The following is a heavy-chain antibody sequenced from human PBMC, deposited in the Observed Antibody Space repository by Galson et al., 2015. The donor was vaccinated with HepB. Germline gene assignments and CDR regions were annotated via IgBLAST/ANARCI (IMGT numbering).Heavy chain of an antibody. CDR1: GFTFSSYG. CDR3: ARDKTLLWFGELSGENFDY. D-gene: IGHD3-10*01. V-gene: IGHV3-33*01. CDR2: IWYDGSNK. Sequence: SLRLSCAASGFTFSSYGMHWVRQAPGKGLEWVAVIWYDGSNKYYADSVKGRFTISRDNSKNTLYLQMNSLRAEDTAVYYCARDKTLLWFGELSGENFDYWGQGTLVTVSS. J-gene: IGHJ4*02.